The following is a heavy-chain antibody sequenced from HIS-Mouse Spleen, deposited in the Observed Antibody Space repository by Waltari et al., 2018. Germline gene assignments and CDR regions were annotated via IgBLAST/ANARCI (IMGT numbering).Heavy chain of an antibody. J-gene: IGHJ4*02. CDR3: AGGVGSSWYYFDY. CDR1: GFTVSSTY. V-gene: IGHV3-53*01. CDR2: IYSGGST. Sequence: EVQLVESGGGLIQPGGSLRLSCAASGFTVSSTYMSWVRQAPGKGLEWVSVIYSGGSTYYADSVKGRFTISRDNSKNTLYLQMNSLRAEDTAVYYCAGGVGSSWYYFDYWGQGTLVTVSS. D-gene: IGHD6-13*01.